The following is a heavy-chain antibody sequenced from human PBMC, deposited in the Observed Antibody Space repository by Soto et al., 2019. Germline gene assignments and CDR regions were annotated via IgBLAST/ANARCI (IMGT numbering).Heavy chain of an antibody. D-gene: IGHD3-10*01. J-gene: IGHJ4*02. CDR2: IYFSGNT. CDR3: ARGRGDYYFDY. Sequence: SETLSLTCTVPGFSIRSYYWSWIRQPPGKGLEWVGYIYFSGNTNYNPSLKSRVTISADTSRNQFSLKLSSVTAADTAVYYCARGRGDYYFDYWGQGTLVTVSS. CDR1: GFSIRSYY. V-gene: IGHV4-59*01.